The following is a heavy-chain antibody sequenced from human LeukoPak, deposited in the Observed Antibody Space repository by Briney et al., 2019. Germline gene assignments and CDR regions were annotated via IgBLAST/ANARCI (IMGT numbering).Heavy chain of an antibody. D-gene: IGHD1-26*01. CDR1: GGSISSYY. CDR2: IYYSGST. V-gene: IGHV4-59*01. CDR3: ARARAPIVGATRGIYFDY. Sequence: PSETLSLTCTVSGGSISSYYWSWIRQPPGKGLEWTGYIYYSGSTNYNPSLKSRVTISVDTSKNQFSLKLSSVTAADTAVYYCARARAPIVGATRGIYFDYWGQGTLVTVSS. J-gene: IGHJ4*02.